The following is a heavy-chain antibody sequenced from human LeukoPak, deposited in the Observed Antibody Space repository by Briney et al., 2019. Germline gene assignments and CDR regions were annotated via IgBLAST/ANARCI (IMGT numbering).Heavy chain of an antibody. V-gene: IGHV3-11*01. D-gene: IGHD3-10*01. CDR1: GFTFSDYY. CDR3: ARDGLLWFGELFYGMDV. CDR2: ISSSGSTI. Sequence: GGSLRLSCAASGFTFSDYYMSWLRQAPGKGLEWVSYISSSGSTIYYADSVKGRFTISRDNAKNSLYLQMNSLRAEDTAVYYCARDGLLWFGELFYGMDVWGQGTTVTVSS. J-gene: IGHJ6*02.